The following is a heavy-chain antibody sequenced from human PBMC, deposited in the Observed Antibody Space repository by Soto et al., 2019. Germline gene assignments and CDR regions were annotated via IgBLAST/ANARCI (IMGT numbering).Heavy chain of an antibody. CDR2: ISYDGSNK. CDR1: GFTFSSYG. CDR3: AKDASGITGTL. V-gene: IGHV3-30*18. Sequence: LRLSCAASGFTFSSYGMHWVRQAPGKGLEWVAVISYDGSNKYYADSVKGRFTISRDNSKNTLYLQMNSLRAEDTAVYYCAKDASGITGTLWGQGTLVTVSS. J-gene: IGHJ4*02. D-gene: IGHD1-7*01.